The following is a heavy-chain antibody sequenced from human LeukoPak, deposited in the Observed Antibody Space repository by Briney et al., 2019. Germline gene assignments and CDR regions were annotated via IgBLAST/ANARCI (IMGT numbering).Heavy chain of an antibody. Sequence: PGGSLRLSCAASGFTFSNYAMSWVRQAPGKGLEWVSAVSDSGSNTYYAGSVKGRFTISRDNSKNALYLQMDSLRAEDTAVYYCARRGESCTSSNRFQFYFDHWGQGALVTVSS. CDR3: ARRGESCTSSNRFQFYFDH. J-gene: IGHJ4*02. D-gene: IGHD2-2*01. CDR2: VSDSGSNT. CDR1: GFTFSNYA. V-gene: IGHV3-23*01.